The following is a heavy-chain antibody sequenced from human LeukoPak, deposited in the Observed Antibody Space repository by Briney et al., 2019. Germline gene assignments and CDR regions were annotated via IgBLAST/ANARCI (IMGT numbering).Heavy chain of an antibody. D-gene: IGHD3-10*01. CDR3: ASHGSGPYNWFDP. J-gene: IGHJ5*02. CDR2: IYYSGST. V-gene: IGHV4-31*03. Sequence: SETLSLTCTVSGGSISSGVYYWSWIRQHPGKGLEWIGYIYYSGSTYYNPSLKSRVTISVDTSKNQFSLKLSSATAADTAVYYCASHGSGPYNWFDPWGQGTLVTVSS. CDR1: GGSISSGVYY.